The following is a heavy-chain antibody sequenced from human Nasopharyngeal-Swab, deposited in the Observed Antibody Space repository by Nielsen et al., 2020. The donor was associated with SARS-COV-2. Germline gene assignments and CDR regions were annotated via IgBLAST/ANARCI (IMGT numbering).Heavy chain of an antibody. V-gene: IGHV4-31*02. Sequence: SETLSLTCTVSGASFIGGNYYWSCIRHRPGKGPEWIAYIYYSGHMYFNPSLKSRVTISIDTSKNQFSLKLSSVSAADTAVYFCARFYGPYSSGWLDYWGQGTQVFVSS. J-gene: IGHJ4*02. CDR2: IYYSGHM. CDR1: GASFIGGNYY. CDR3: ARFYGPYSSGWLDY. D-gene: IGHD6-19*01.